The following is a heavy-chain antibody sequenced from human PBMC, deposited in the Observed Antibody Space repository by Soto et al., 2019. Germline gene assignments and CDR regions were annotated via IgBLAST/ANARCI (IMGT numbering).Heavy chain of an antibody. V-gene: IGHV1-69*06. Sequence: QVRLVQSGAEVKKPGSSVKLSCKVSGGNSNSYSIAWVRQAPGQGLQWLGTIVPLSGTPNHAQQFKARVTITADTSTNTADLELSSLRSEDTAIYYCARDWRHMSRGGFFDYSGQGSLVTISS. CDR3: ARDWRHMSRGGFFDY. J-gene: IGHJ4*02. CDR2: IVPLSGTP. D-gene: IGHD2-21*01. CDR1: GGNSNSYS.